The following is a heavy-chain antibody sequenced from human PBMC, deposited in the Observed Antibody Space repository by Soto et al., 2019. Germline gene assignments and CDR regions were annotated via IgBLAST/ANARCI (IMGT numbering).Heavy chain of an antibody. V-gene: IGHV3-48*01. Sequence: SAGSLRQSVAASKSVDSDGRLNWDRQATGKGLEWVSYIGIGSSTKYYADSVKGRFTISRDNAKNSLYLQMNSLRAEDTAVYYCAKSPKRGYSYGQHYYFDSWGQGTLFTVSS. CDR3: AKSPKRGYSYGQHYYFDS. CDR1: KSVDSDGR. J-gene: IGHJ4*02. CDR2: IGIGSSTK. D-gene: IGHD5-18*01.